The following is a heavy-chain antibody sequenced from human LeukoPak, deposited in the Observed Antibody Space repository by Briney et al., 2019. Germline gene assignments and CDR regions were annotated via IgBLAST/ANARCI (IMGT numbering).Heavy chain of an antibody. CDR2: IIPMFGTT. V-gene: IGHV1-69*06. Sequence: ASVKVSCKTSGGTFSSYAISWVRQAPGQGLEWMGRIIPMFGTTTYAQKFQGRLTITADKSTTTANMELGRLRSEDTAVYYCARGEIAAAGGGPFDYWGQGTLVTVSS. J-gene: IGHJ4*02. D-gene: IGHD6-13*01. CDR1: GGTFSSYA. CDR3: ARGEIAAAGGGPFDY.